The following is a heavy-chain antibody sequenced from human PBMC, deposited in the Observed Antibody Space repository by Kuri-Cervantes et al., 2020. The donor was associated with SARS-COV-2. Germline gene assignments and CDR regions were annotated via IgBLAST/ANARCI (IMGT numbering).Heavy chain of an antibody. CDR3: ATPREYYDSSGSFDY. V-gene: IGHV3-30*02. CDR1: GFTFSSYS. J-gene: IGHJ4*02. CDR2: IRYDGSNK. D-gene: IGHD3-22*01. Sequence: GGSLRLSCAASGFTFSSYSMNWVRQAPGKGLEWVAFIRYDGSNKYYADSVKGRFTISRDNSKNTLYPQMNSLRAEDTAVYYCATPREYYDSSGSFDYWGQGTLVTVSS.